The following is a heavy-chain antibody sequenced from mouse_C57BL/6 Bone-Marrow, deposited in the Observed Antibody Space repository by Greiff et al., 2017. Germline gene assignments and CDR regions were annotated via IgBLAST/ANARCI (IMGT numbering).Heavy chain of an antibody. D-gene: IGHD1-1*01. J-gene: IGHJ4*01. CDR3: ALLLRSRDY. CDR1: GFTFSSYG. CDR2: ISSGGSYT. Sequence: EVKLVESGGDLVKPGGSLKLSCAASGFTFSSYGMSWVRQTPDKRLEWVATISSGGSYTYYPASVKGRFTISRDNAKNTLYLQMSSLKSEDTAMYYCALLLRSRDYGGQGTSVTGSA. V-gene: IGHV5-6*02.